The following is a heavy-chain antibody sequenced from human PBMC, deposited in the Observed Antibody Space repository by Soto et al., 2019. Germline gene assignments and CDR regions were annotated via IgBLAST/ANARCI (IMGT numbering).Heavy chain of an antibody. CDR3: TMGVVVKAATDY. V-gene: IGHV3-73*01. J-gene: IGHJ4*02. D-gene: IGHD2-2*01. CDR2: IRSKSNDYAT. Sequence: GGSLRLSCAGSGFTFSGPAIHWVRQASGKGLEWVGRIRSKSNDYATSYATSVKGRFTISRDDSKNTAYLQMDRLETEDTAVYYCTMGVVVKAATDYWGQGTLVTVSS. CDR1: GFTFSGPA.